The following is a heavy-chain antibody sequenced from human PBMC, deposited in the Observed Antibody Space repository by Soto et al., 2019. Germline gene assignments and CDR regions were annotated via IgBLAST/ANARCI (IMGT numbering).Heavy chain of an antibody. Sequence: QVQLQESGPGLVKPSETLSLMCTVSGDSLSNKYWSWIRQPPGKGLEYIGYIYNSGTNYNPSLKSRGTISADTSKNQFALKLSSVPAADTAVYYCARGGGPPDSWGQGTLVTVSS. CDR2: IYNSGT. CDR1: GDSLSNKY. V-gene: IGHV4-59*01. CDR3: ARGGGPPDS. J-gene: IGHJ5*01.